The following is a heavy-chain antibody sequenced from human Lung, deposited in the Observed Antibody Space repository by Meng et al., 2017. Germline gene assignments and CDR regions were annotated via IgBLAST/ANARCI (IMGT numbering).Heavy chain of an antibody. Sequence: QGQFADSGPGLVKPSGTLSLTCAVSGGSISSDNWWSWVRQPPGKGLEWIGEIYHSGSTNYNPSLKSRITISVDKPKNQFSLTLSSVTAADTAVYYCTKNDFYCLGYWGQGTLVTVSS. CDR2: IYHSGST. V-gene: IGHV4-4*02. CDR1: GGSISSDNW. CDR3: TKNDFYCLGY. D-gene: IGHD2-21*01. J-gene: IGHJ4*02.